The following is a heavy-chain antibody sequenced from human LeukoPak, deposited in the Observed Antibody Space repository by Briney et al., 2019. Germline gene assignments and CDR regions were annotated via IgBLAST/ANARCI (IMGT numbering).Heavy chain of an antibody. CDR3: ARAPPTISRGWFDP. D-gene: IGHD3-9*01. Sequence: ETLSLTCAVYGGSFSGYYWSWIRQPPGKGLEWIGEINHSGSTNYNPSLKSRVTISVDTSKNQFSLKLSSVTAADTAVYYCARAPPTISRGWFDPWGQGTLVTVSS. J-gene: IGHJ5*02. CDR1: GGSFSGYY. CDR2: INHSGST. V-gene: IGHV4-34*01.